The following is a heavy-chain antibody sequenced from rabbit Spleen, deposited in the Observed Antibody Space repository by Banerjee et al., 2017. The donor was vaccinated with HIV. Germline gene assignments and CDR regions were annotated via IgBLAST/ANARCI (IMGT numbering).Heavy chain of an antibody. CDR1: GFSFSSSYY. J-gene: IGHJ6*01. CDR2: AYAGSSGST. D-gene: IGHD8-1*01. V-gene: IGHV1S40*01. CDR3: ARDTGTSFSTYGMDL. Sequence: QSLEESGGDMVKPGASLTLTCTASGFSFSSSYYMYWVRQAPGKGLEWVACAYAGSSGSTYSATWAKGRFTISKTSSTTVTLQMTNLTAADTATYFCARDTGTSFSTYGMDLWGQGTLVTVS.